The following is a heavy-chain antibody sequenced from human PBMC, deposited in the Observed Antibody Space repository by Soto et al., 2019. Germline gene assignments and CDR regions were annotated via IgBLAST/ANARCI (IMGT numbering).Heavy chain of an antibody. Sequence: HPGGSLRLSCAASGFTFDDYAMHWVRQVPGKGLEWVAGISWNSAYIGYADSVEGRFTISRDNAKNSLHLQVNSLRPEDTALYYCAKDVINSHFHYYGMDVWGQGTTVTVSS. D-gene: IGHD3-10*01. CDR3: AKDVINSHFHYYGMDV. V-gene: IGHV3-9*01. CDR1: GFTFDDYA. CDR2: ISWNSAYI. J-gene: IGHJ6*02.